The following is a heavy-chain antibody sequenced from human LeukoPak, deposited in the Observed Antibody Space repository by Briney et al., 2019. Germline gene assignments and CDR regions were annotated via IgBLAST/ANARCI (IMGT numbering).Heavy chain of an antibody. J-gene: IGHJ4*02. CDR2: IYYTGST. CDR1: GGSITNTKYY. CDR3: TRHTGYISGQYSNYEDS. Sequence: PSETLSLTCTLSGGSITNTKYYWGWIRQPPGKGREWIESIYYTGSTYYNPSLKSRVTISVDTSKNQFSLKLRSVTAADTALYYCTRHTGYISGQYSNYEDSWGQGTLVTVSS. V-gene: IGHV4-39*01. D-gene: IGHD4-11*01.